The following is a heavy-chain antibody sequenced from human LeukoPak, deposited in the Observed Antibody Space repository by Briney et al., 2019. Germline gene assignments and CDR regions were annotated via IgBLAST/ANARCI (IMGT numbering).Heavy chain of an antibody. D-gene: IGHD1-1*01. CDR1: GFTFSSYD. J-gene: IGHJ4*02. V-gene: IGHV3-48*03. CDR3: ARDRTGTTGYFDY. Sequence: GGSLRLSCAASGFTFSSYDMNWVRQAPGKGLEWVSYISSSGSSISYADSMKGWFTISRDNAKNSLYLQMNSLRAEDTAVYYCARDRTGTTGYFDYWGQGTLVTVSS. CDR2: ISSSGSSI.